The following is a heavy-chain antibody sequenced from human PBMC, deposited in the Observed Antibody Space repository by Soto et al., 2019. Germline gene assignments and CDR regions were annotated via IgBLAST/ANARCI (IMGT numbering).Heavy chain of an antibody. V-gene: IGHV4-4*02. D-gene: IGHD5-18*01. CDR1: GVSISRSNW. J-gene: IGHJ6*02. CDR2: IYHSGST. Sequence: SETLSLTCAPSGVSISRSNWWSWGRQPPGKGLEWIGEIYHSGSTNYNPSLKSRVTISVDKSKNQFSLKLSSVTAADTAVYSCARVKDTAMVRPHGMDVWGQGTTVTVSS. CDR3: ARVKDTAMVRPHGMDV.